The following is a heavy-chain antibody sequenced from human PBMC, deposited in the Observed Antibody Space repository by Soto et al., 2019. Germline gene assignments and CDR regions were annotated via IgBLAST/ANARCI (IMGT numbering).Heavy chain of an antibody. CDR2: ISYDGSNK. V-gene: IGHV3-30-3*01. Sequence: QVQLVESGGGVVQPGRSLRLSCAASGFTFSSYAMHWVRQAPGKGLEWVAVISYDGSNKYYADSVKGRFTISRDNSKNTLYRQTNGLRSEETAGYYGARDRLYYYDSSGSRAPLDYWGQGTLVTVSS. D-gene: IGHD3-22*01. CDR1: GFTFSSYA. J-gene: IGHJ4*02. CDR3: ARDRLYYYDSSGSRAPLDY.